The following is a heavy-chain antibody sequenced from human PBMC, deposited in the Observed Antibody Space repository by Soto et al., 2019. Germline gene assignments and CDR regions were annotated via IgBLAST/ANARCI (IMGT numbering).Heavy chain of an antibody. J-gene: IGHJ3*02. CDR1: GFTFSSYA. D-gene: IGHD2-2*01. V-gene: IGHV3-23*01. CDR2: ISGSGGST. CDR3: AKASIVVVPAATDDAFDI. Sequence: GGSLRLSCVASGFTFSSYAMSWVRQAPGKGLEWVSAISGSGGSTYYADSVKGRFTISRDNSKNTLYLQMNSLRAEDTAVYYCAKASIVVVPAATDDAFDIWGQGTMVTVSS.